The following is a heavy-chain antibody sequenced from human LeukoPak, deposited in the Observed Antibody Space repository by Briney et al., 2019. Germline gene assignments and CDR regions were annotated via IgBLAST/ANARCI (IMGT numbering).Heavy chain of an antibody. CDR1: VYTFSSYR. D-gene: IGHD6-13*01. CDR3: ARDRVAAAGLFDY. CDR2: IWYDGSNK. Sequence: GGSLRLSCAASVYTFSSYRMHWVRQAPCKGLEWMVVIWYDGSNKYYADSVKGRFTISRDNSKNTLYLQMNSLRAEDTAVYYCARDRVAAAGLFDYWGQGTLVTVSS. V-gene: IGHV3-33*01. J-gene: IGHJ4*02.